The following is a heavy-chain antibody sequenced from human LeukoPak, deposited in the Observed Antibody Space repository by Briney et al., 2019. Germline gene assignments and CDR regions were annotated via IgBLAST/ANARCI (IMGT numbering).Heavy chain of an antibody. CDR1: GGSISTGDYY. CDR3: ARGDFAHYFDY. J-gene: IGHJ4*02. CDR2: IYYTGST. Sequence: PSETLSLTCTVSGGSISTGDYYWSWIRQLPGKGLEWTGYIYYTGSTYYNPSLKSRVTISVDTSKNQFSLKLSSVTAADTAVYYCARGDFAHYFDYWGQGTLVTVSS. V-gene: IGHV4-30-4*08.